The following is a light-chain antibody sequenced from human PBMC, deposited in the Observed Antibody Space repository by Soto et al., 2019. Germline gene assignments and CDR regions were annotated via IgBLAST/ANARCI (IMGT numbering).Light chain of an antibody. CDR2: GAS. Sequence: DIQLTQSPSFLSASIGDRVTIFCRASVDVSVILAWYQQRPGKAPRLLTHGASALQSGVPSRFSGSGSGTEFNLSISNLQSEDLATYFCQHLNRHPHTFGQGTKLEIK. V-gene: IGKV1-9*01. CDR3: QHLNRHPHT. J-gene: IGKJ2*01. CDR1: VDVSVI.